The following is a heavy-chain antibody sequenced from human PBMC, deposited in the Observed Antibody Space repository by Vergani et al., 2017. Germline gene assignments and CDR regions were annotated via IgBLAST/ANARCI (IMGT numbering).Heavy chain of an antibody. CDR3: AKDGLAYGSRSWYY. CDR1: GFTVSSNE. V-gene: IGHV3-38-3*01. D-gene: IGHD3-10*01. CDR2: ISGGST. J-gene: IGHJ4*02. Sequence: EVQLVESRGVLVQPGGSLRLSCAASGFTVSSNEMSWVRQAPGKGLEWVSSISGGSTYYADSRKGRFTISRDNSKNTLHLQMNSLRAEDTAVYYCAKDGLAYGSRSWYYWGRGTLVTVSS.